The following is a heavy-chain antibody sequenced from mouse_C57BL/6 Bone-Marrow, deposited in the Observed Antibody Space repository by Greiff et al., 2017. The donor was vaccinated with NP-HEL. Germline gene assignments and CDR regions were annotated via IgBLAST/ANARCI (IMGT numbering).Heavy chain of an antibody. J-gene: IGHJ1*03. V-gene: IGHV1-81*01. CDR2: IYPRSGNT. D-gene: IGHD2-5*01. CDR3: ARHYSNYFDV. Sequence: QLQQSGAELARPGASVKLSCKASGYTFTSYGISWVKQRTGQGLEWIGEIYPRSGNTYYNEKFKGKATLTADKSSSTAYMQLSSLTSEDSAVYYCARHYSNYFDVWGTGTTVTVSS. CDR1: GYTFTSYG.